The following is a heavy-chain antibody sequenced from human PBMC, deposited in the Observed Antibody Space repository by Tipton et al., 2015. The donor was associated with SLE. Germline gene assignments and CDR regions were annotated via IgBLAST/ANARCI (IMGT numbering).Heavy chain of an antibody. CDR1: GGSISSYY. J-gene: IGHJ6*03. Sequence: LRLSCTVSGGSISSYYWSWIRQPPGKGLEWIGYIYYSGSTNYNPSLKSRVTISVDTSKNQFSLKLSSVTAADTAVYYCARGCQLPRCRCDCGYMVVWGKGTTVTVS. D-gene: IGHD2-2*01. V-gene: IGHV4-59*01. CDR3: ARGCQLPRCRCDCGYMVV. CDR2: IYYSGST.